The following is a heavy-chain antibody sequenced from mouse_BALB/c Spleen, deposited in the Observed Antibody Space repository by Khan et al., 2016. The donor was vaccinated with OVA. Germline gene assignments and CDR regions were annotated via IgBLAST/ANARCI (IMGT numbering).Heavy chain of an antibody. CDR3: ARGNYYGYYFDY. J-gene: IGHJ2*01. Sequence: EVKLLESGPGLVKPSQSLSLTCTVTGYSITNGYAWNWIRQFPGNKLEWMGYISYSGVTSYTPSLKSRISITRDTSKNQFFLQLNSVTTEDTATYSCARGNYYGYYFDYWGQGTTLTVSS. D-gene: IGHD1-1*01. CDR2: ISYSGVT. V-gene: IGHV3-2*02. CDR1: GYSITNGYA.